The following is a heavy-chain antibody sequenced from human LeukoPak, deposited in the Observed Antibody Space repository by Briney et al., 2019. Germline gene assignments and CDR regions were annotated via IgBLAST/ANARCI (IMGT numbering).Heavy chain of an antibody. J-gene: IGHJ4*02. CDR3: ARGGIQVSGIDEFDY. CDR2: IGIRGDT. CDR1: GFTLLDYD. D-gene: IGHD6-19*01. V-gene: IGHV3-13*01. Sequence: GSLRLSWAGSGFTLLDYDMHWVRQVIGKGLEWVSAIGIRGDTHDSGSVNGRFTISRENAESSLYLQMNSLRAEDTAVYYCARGGIQVSGIDEFDYWGQGTLVTVSS.